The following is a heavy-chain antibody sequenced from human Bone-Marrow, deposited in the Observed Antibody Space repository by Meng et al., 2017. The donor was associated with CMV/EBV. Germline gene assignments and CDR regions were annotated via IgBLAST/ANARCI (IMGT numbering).Heavy chain of an antibody. CDR3: ARGFKYYDILTGSGVEYYFDY. J-gene: IGHJ4*02. CDR2: IKSKTDGGTT. CDR1: GFTFSSYE. V-gene: IGHV3-15*01. Sequence: GESLKISCAASGFTFSSYEMNWVRQAPGKGLEWVGRIKSKTDGGTTDYAAPVKGRFTISRDNAKNSLYLQMNSLRAEDTAVYYCARGFKYYDILTGSGVEYYFDYWGQGTLVTVSS. D-gene: IGHD3-9*01.